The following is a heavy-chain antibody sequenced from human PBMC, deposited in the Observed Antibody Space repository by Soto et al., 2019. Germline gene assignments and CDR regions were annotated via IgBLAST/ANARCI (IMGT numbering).Heavy chain of an antibody. CDR1: GYTFNTYG. CDR3: ARPTSSSWRYGMDV. Sequence: ASVKVSCKTSGYTFNTYGINWVRQAPGQGLELMGWISAYDGKTTYAEKFQGRVTLTTDTSTSTAYMELSSLRSEDTAVYYCARPTSSSWRYGMDVWGQGTTVTVSS. V-gene: IGHV1-18*01. D-gene: IGHD6-13*01. J-gene: IGHJ6*02. CDR2: ISAYDGKT.